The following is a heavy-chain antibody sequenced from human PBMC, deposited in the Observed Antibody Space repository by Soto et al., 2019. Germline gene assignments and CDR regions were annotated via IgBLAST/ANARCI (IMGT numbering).Heavy chain of an antibody. D-gene: IGHD3-3*01. J-gene: IGHJ6*02. Sequence: GGSLRLSCAASGFTFSSYGMHWVRQAPGKGLEWVADIIDDGANTYYADSVKGRFTISRDNSKNTLYLQMNSLRAEDTAVYYCAKDVLRFLEWLAFYGMDVWGQGTTVTVSS. CDR3: AKDVLRFLEWLAFYGMDV. CDR2: IIDDGANT. CDR1: GFTFSSYG. V-gene: IGHV3-30*02.